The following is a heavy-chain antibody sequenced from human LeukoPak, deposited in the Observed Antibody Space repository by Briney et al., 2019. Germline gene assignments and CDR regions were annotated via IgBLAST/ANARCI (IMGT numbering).Heavy chain of an antibody. D-gene: IGHD6-13*01. CDR1: GFTFSSYA. CDR3: ARDSTAAGTGWFDP. J-gene: IGHJ5*02. CDR2: ISYDGSNK. V-gene: IGHV3-30-3*01. Sequence: GGSLRLSCAASGFTFSSYAMHWVRQAPGKGLEWVAVISYDGSNKYNADSVKGRFTISRDNSKNTLYLQMNSLRAEDTALYYCARDSTAAGTGWFDPWGQGTLVTVSS.